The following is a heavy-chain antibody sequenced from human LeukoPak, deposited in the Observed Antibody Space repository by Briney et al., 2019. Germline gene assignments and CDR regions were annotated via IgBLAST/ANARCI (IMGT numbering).Heavy chain of an antibody. Sequence: SGPTLVKPTQTLTLTCTFSGFYLSTSGMRVSWIRQPPGKALEWLARIDWDDDKFYSTSLKTRLTISKDTYKNQVVLTMTNMDPVDTATYCCARNVGYGFYFDYWGQGTLVTVSS. CDR1: GFYLSTSGMR. V-gene: IGHV2-70*04. CDR2: IDWDDDK. D-gene: IGHD3-16*01. J-gene: IGHJ4*02. CDR3: ARNVGYGFYFDY.